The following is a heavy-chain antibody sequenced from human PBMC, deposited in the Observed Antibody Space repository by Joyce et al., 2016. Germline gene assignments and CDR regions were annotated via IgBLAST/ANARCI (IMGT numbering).Heavy chain of an antibody. Sequence: EVQLVESGGGLVKPGGSLRLSCAASGFALSTYTMSWVRQAPVKGLAWVSSISDNSRFIYYADSLKGRFTISRDNAKNSLYLQMNSLRAEDTAVYYCGRVDPTEQPIDYWGQGTLVTVSS. CDR2: ISDNSRFI. CDR3: GRVDPTEQPIDY. CDR1: GFALSTYT. J-gene: IGHJ4*02. D-gene: IGHD6-13*01. V-gene: IGHV3-21*01.